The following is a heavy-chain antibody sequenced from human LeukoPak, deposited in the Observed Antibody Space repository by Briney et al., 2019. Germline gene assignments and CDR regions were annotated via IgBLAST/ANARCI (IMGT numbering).Heavy chain of an antibody. V-gene: IGHV1-8*03. CDR1: GGTFSSYA. J-gene: IGHJ1*01. CDR2: MNPNSGDT. D-gene: IGHD2-8*01. CDR3: VSANFQY. Sequence: ASVKVSCKASGGTFSSYAISWVRQTTGQGLEWMGWMNPNSGDTAYAQKFQGRVTITRNTSISSAYMELSSLRSEDTAVYYCVSANFQYWGQGTLVTVSS.